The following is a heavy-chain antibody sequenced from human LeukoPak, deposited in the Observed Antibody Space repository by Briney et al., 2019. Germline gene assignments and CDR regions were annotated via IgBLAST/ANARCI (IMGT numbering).Heavy chain of an antibody. D-gene: IGHD6-19*01. CDR1: GGSISSSSYY. J-gene: IGHJ4*02. V-gene: IGHV4-39*07. CDR2: IYYSGST. Sequence: SETLSLTCTVSGGSISSSSYYWGWIRQPPGKGLEWIGSIYYSGSTYYNPSLKSRVTISVDTSKNQFSLKLSSVTAADTAVYYCARDCSGPARELFDYWGQGTLVTVSS. CDR3: ARDCSGPARELFDY.